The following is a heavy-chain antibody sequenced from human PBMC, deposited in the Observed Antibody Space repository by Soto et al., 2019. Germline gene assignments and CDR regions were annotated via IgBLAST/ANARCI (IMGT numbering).Heavy chain of an antibody. CDR1: GGSISSYY. Sequence: QVQLQESGPGLVKPSDTLSLTCTVSGGSISSYYWSWIRQPPGKGLEWIGYIYYSGSTNYNPSLKSRVTISVDTSKNQFSLKLSSVTAADTAVYYCARCNWDFDLWGRGTLVTVSS. J-gene: IGHJ2*01. CDR2: IYYSGST. V-gene: IGHV4-59*08. CDR3: ARCNWDFDL.